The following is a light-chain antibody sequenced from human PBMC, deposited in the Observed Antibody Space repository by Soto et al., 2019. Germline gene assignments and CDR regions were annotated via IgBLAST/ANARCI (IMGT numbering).Light chain of an antibody. J-gene: IGKJ4*01. Sequence: DIQMTQSPSSLSASVGDRVTITCQASQDISNYLNWYQQKPGKAPKLLIYDASNLETGVPSRFSGSGSGTDFTFTISRLQPEDIATYYCHQYDNLPLTFGGGTKVEIK. CDR2: DAS. V-gene: IGKV1-33*01. CDR3: HQYDNLPLT. CDR1: QDISNY.